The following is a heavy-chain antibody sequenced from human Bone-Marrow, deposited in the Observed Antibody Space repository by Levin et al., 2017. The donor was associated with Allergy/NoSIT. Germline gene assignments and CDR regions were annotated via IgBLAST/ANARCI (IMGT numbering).Heavy chain of an antibody. Sequence: ASVKVSCKASGYTFTSYYMHWVRQAPGQGLEWMGIINPSGGSTSYAQKFQGRVTMTRDTSTSTVYMELSSLRSEDTAVYYCAREPPSSSWQDEYFQHWGQGTLVTVSS. CDR3: AREPPSSSWQDEYFQH. CDR2: INPSGGST. J-gene: IGHJ1*01. D-gene: IGHD6-13*01. CDR1: GYTFTSYY. V-gene: IGHV1-46*01.